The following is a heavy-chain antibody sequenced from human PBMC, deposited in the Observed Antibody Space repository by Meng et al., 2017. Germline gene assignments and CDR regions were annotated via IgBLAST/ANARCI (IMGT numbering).Heavy chain of an antibody. V-gene: IGHV4-4*02. Sequence: QVLLQESGPGLVKPSGTLSRTFAVSGGSISSCNLWSWVRQPPGKGLEWIGEIYHSGSTNYNPSLKSRVTISVDKSKNQFSLKLSSVTATDTAVYYCATLEVYARLSVDYWGQGTLVTVSS. CDR1: GGSISSCNL. D-gene: IGHD2-8*01. CDR3: ATLEVYARLSVDY. J-gene: IGHJ4*02. CDR2: IYHSGST.